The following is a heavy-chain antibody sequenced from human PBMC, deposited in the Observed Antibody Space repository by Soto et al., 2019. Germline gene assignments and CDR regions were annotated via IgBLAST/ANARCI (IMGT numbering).Heavy chain of an antibody. D-gene: IGHD3-9*01. Sequence: QVQLVESGGGVVQPGRSLRLSCAASGFTFSSYAMHWVRQAPGKGLEWVAVISYDGSNKYYADSVKGRFTISRDNSKNPRYLQMNSLRAEDTAVYYCAREGIRYFDWSFWGQGTLVTVSS. CDR3: AREGIRYFDWSF. CDR2: ISYDGSNK. CDR1: GFTFSSYA. J-gene: IGHJ4*02. V-gene: IGHV3-30-3*01.